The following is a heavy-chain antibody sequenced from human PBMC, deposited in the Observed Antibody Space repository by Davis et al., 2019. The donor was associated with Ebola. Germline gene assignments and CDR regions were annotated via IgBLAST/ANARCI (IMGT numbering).Heavy chain of an antibody. CDR3: GRARGYNRGNFYYGMNL. Sequence: SVKVSCKTSGGTLSSYGFSWVRQAPGHGLEWMGGIIPIFGTTNFAQNFQGRVTITADKPTSTVYMELSSLRSEDTAIYYCGRARGYNRGNFYYGMNLWGKGPRSPSPQ. V-gene: IGHV1-69*06. CDR2: IIPIFGTT. J-gene: IGHJ6*01. D-gene: IGHD5-24*01. CDR1: GGTLSSYG.